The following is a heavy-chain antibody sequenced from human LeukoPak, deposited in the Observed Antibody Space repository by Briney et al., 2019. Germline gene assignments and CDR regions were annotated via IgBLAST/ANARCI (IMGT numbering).Heavy chain of an antibody. Sequence: GGSLRLSCAASGFTFSSYSLNWVRQAPGKGLEWASTISGSGGSTYYADSVKGRFTISRDNSQSKVYLQMDSLRAEDTALYFCANIHVSAGWGRGTQVIVSS. V-gene: IGHV3-23*01. J-gene: IGHJ4*02. CDR2: ISGSGGST. CDR3: ANIHVSAG. D-gene: IGHD2-21*01. CDR1: GFTFSSYS.